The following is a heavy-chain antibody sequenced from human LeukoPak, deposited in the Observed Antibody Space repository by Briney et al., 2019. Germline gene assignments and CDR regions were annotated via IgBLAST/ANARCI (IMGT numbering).Heavy chain of an antibody. V-gene: IGHV1-18*01. Sequence: ASVKVSCTASGYTFTDFGISWVRQAPGQGLAWMGWISAYNGNRNYVQKFQDRVTMTTDTSTSTAYMELRSLRSDDTAMYYCTRDLGVDTTMIFFDYWGQGTLVTVSS. CDR3: TRDLGVDTTMIFFDY. D-gene: IGHD5-18*01. J-gene: IGHJ4*02. CDR2: ISAYNGNR. CDR1: GYTFTDFG.